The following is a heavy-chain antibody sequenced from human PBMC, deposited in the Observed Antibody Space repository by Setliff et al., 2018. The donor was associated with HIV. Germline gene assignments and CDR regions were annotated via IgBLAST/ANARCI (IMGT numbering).Heavy chain of an antibody. CDR2: IIPIFGTR. J-gene: IGHJ3*02. D-gene: IGHD1-26*01. CDR3: ARGQSQGYAYSGSYGAFDI. Sequence: SVKVSCKASGGTFRSSAINWVRQAPGQGLEWMGGIIPIFGTRNYAQKLQGRVTITTDESTSTAYMELSSLRSEDTALYYCARGQSQGYAYSGSYGAFDIWGQGTMVTVS. CDR1: GGTFRSSA. V-gene: IGHV1-69*05.